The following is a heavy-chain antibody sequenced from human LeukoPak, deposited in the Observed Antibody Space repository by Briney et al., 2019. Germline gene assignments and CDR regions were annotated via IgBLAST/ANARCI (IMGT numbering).Heavy chain of an antibody. CDR1: GESFSDYY. Sequence: PSETLSLTCAVYGESFSDYYWSWIRQPPGKGLEWIGEINHSGSTNYNPSLKSRVTISVDTSKNQFSLKLSSVTAADTAVYYCARVPYYHGSGSWTSGDAFDIWGQGTMVTVSS. V-gene: IGHV4-34*01. CDR3: ARVPYYHGSGSWTSGDAFDI. J-gene: IGHJ3*02. CDR2: INHSGST. D-gene: IGHD3-10*01.